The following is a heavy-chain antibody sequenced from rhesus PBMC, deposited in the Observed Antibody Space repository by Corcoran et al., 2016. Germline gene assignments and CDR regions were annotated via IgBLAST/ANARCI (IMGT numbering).Heavy chain of an antibody. Sequence: QVQLQESGPGLVKPSETLSLTCAVSGGSFRSYWWTWLRPPPWQGLAWSGEINGNSGSTNYNPSLKSRVTISKDASKNQFSLKLSSVTAADTAVYYCASPRACTGSGCRNYYGLDSWGQGVVVTVSS. CDR2: INGNSGST. V-gene: IGHV4-80*01. J-gene: IGHJ6*01. D-gene: IGHD2-21*01. CDR3: ASPRACTGSGCRNYYGLDS. CDR1: GGSFRSYW.